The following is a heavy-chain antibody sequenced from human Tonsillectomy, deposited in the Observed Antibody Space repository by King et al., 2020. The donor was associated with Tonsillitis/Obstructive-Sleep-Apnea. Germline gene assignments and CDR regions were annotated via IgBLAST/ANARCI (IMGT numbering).Heavy chain of an antibody. J-gene: IGHJ6*03. CDR2: INHSGST. CDR1: GGSFSGYY. D-gene: IGHD3-3*01. CDR3: ARVAIFGVVSKSYMDV. Sequence: VQLQQWGAGLLKPSETLSLTCGVYGGSFSGYYWSWIRQPPGKGLEWIGEINHSGSTNYNSSLKSRVTISVDTSKNQFSLKLSSVTAADTAVYYCARVAIFGVVSKSYMDVWGKGTPVTVSS. V-gene: IGHV4-34*01.